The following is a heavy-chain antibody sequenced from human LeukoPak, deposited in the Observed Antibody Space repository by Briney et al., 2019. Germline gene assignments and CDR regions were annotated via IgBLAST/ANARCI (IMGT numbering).Heavy chain of an antibody. CDR2: ISTDSSYI. CDR3: ARVLEAASFDY. Sequence: GGSLRLSCAASGFTFSTYSMNWVRQAPGKGLEWVSFISTDSSYIFYADSVKGRFTISRDNAKNSLYLQMNSLRAEDTAVYYCARVLEAASFDYWGQGTLVTVSS. CDR1: GFTFSTYS. V-gene: IGHV3-21*01. D-gene: IGHD6-25*01. J-gene: IGHJ4*02.